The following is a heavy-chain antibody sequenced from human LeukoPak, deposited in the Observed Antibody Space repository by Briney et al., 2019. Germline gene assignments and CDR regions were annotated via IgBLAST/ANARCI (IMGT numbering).Heavy chain of an antibody. CDR1: GFTLTIYD. V-gene: IGHV1-8*01. D-gene: IGHD1-26*01. CDR2: MNGNSGDT. CDR3: VRGRFIAGAGD. J-gene: IGHJ1*01. Sequence: ASVKVSCKTSGFTLTIYDINWGRQATGQGLEWMGWMNGNSGDTGYAQKFQGGVTMTRNTSISTAYMELSNLRSEDTAVYYCVRGRFIAGAGDWGQGTPVTVPS.